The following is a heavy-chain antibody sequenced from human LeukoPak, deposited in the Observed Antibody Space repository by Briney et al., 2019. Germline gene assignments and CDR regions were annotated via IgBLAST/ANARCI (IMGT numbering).Heavy chain of an antibody. CDR3: ARSEVNRSGYWVILY. J-gene: IGHJ4*02. Sequence: SETLSLSCDVSGGSLSGFHWSWIRQSPQKRLEWIGEINHSGDAKYTPSLQTRVAISLDMSKNQCSLKMNSVTAADTAVYYCARSEVNRSGYWVILYWGQGTLVTVSS. D-gene: IGHD3-3*01. CDR2: INHSGDA. CDR1: GGSLSGFH. V-gene: IGHV4-34*01.